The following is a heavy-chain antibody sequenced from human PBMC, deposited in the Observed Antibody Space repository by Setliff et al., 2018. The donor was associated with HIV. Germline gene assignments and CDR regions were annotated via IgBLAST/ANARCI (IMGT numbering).Heavy chain of an antibody. Sequence: HPGGSLRLSCASSGFTFSSYAMTWVRQAPGKGLEWVSGIRFNGRNIAYAGSVKGRFTISRDSAKNSLYLQMNSLRSEDTAIYYCAKGEATLNTPLDYWGQGTLVTVSS. CDR3: AKGEATLNTPLDY. CDR2: IRFNGRNI. CDR1: GFTFSSYA. J-gene: IGHJ4*02. V-gene: IGHV3-9*01. D-gene: IGHD1-26*01.